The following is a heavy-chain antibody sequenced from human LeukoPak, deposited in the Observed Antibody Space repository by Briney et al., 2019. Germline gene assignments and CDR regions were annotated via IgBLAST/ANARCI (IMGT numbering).Heavy chain of an antibody. D-gene: IGHD5-18*01. CDR3: ASSGYSYGPFDY. J-gene: IGHJ4*02. V-gene: IGHV3-21*04. Sequence: GGSLRLSCAASGFTFSSYSMNWVRQAPGTGLEWVSSITSSSSHVYYADSVKGRFTISRDNAKNSLYLQMNSLQAEDTAVYYCASSGYSYGPFDYWGQGTLVTVSS. CDR1: GFTFSSYS. CDR2: ITSSSSHV.